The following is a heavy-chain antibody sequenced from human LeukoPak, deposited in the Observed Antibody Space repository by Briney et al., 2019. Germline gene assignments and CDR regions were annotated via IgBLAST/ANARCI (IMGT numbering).Heavy chain of an antibody. D-gene: IGHD6-19*01. V-gene: IGHV4-59*08. CDR2: IHYSGDT. Sequence: PSETLSLTCSVSGASISSSYSTWLRQPPGKGLEWIGNIHYSGDTNHNPSLKSRVTISLDTSRNQFSLKLSSVTAADTAVYYCARGSGCHGSWGQGTLVTVSS. CDR3: ARGSGCHGS. J-gene: IGHJ5*02. CDR1: GASISSSY.